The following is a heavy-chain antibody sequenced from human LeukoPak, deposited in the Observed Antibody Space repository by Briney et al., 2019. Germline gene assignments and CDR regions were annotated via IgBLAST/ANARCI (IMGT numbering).Heavy chain of an antibody. CDR1: GFTFSSYA. CDR2: ISSNGGST. Sequence: GRSLRLSCAASGFTFSSYAMHWVRQAPGKGLEYVSAISSNGGSTYYADSVKGRFTISRDNSKNTLYLQMSSLRAEDTAVYYCVKGGYYYDSSGYYDYWGQGTLVTVSS. CDR3: VKGGYYYDSSGYYDY. J-gene: IGHJ4*02. D-gene: IGHD3-22*01. V-gene: IGHV3-64D*06.